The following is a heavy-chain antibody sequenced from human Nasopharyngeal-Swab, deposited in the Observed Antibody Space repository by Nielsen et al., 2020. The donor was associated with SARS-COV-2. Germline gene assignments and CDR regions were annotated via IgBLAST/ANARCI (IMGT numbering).Heavy chain of an antibody. V-gene: IGHV3-30*03. CDR2: ISYDGSNK. D-gene: IGHD4-17*01. Sequence: WIRQPPGKGLEWVAVISYDGSNKYYGDSVKGRFSISRDSSKNTLYLQMDSLRGVDTAVYYCARDAPAHYGAFYWGRGTLVTVSS. CDR3: ARDAPAHYGAFY. J-gene: IGHJ4*02.